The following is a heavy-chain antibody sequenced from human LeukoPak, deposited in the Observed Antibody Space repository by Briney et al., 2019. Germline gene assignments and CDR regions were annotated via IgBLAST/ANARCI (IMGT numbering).Heavy chain of an antibody. V-gene: IGHV4-59*08. J-gene: IGHJ4*02. CDR3: ARRISGGSSDY. D-gene: IGHD2-15*01. CDR2: IYSSGST. Sequence: SETLSLTCTVSGGSISSYHWSSIRQPPGQGLEWIGYIYSSGSTSYNPSLKSRVAISVDTSKNQFSLKLSSVTAADTAVYYCARRISGGSSDYWGQGTLVTVSS. CDR1: GGSISSYH.